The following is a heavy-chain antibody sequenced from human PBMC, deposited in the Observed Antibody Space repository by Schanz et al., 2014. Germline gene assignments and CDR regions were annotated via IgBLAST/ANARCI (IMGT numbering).Heavy chain of an antibody. Sequence: QVQLQESGPGLVKASQTLSLTCSVSGASISSANHYWAWVRQPPGKGLEWIGYIYYSGTTYYNPSPRSRPSISVDTFRNLLSLKVTSRTAADTAVYYCARGHHPHGITVAARGFDPWGQGTLVTVSS. CDR1: GASISSANHY. J-gene: IGHJ5*02. D-gene: IGHD6-19*01. V-gene: IGHV4-31*03. CDR3: ARGHHPHGITVAARGFDP. CDR2: IYYSGTT.